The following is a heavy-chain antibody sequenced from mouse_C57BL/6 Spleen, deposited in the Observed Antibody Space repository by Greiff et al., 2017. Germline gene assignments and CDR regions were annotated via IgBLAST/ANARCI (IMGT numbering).Heavy chain of an antibody. D-gene: IGHD2-3*01. CDR1: GYAFSSSW. Sequence: QVQLQQSGPELVKPGASVKISCKASGYAFSSSWMNWVKQRPGRGLGGIGRIYPGDGDTNYNGKFKGKATLTADKSSSTAYFQLSSLTSEDSAVYFCARRTYDSYREYFDYWGQGTTLTVSS. J-gene: IGHJ2*01. CDR3: ARRTYDSYREYFDY. CDR2: IYPGDGDT. V-gene: IGHV1-82*01.